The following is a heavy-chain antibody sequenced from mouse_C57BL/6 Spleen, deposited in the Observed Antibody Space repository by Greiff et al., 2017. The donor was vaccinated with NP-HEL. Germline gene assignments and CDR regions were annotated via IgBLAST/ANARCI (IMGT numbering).Heavy chain of an antibody. D-gene: IGHD3-2*02. J-gene: IGHJ4*01. CDR1: GYTFTDYY. CDR2: INPNNGGT. CDR3: ARSAAGYVDYAMDY. Sequence: VQLQQSGPDLVKPGASVKISCKASGYTFTDYYMNWVKQSHGKSLEWIGDINPNNGGTSYNQKFKGKATLTVDKSSSTAYMELRSLTSEDSAVYYCARSAAGYVDYAMDYWGQGTSVTVSS. V-gene: IGHV1-26*01.